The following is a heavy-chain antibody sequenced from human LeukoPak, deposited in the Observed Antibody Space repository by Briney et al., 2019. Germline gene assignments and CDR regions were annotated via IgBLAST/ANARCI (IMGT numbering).Heavy chain of an antibody. CDR3: AKAAGFTMVVVVIKTVDS. CDR1: GFTVSSNY. Sequence: GGSLRLSCAASGFTVSSNYMSWVRQAPGKGLEWVSVIYSGGSTYYADSVKGRFTISRDNSKNTLYLQMNSLRAEDTAVYYCAKAAGFTMVVVVIKTVDSWGPGTLVTVSS. D-gene: IGHD3-22*01. V-gene: IGHV3-53*01. CDR2: IYSGGST. J-gene: IGHJ4*02.